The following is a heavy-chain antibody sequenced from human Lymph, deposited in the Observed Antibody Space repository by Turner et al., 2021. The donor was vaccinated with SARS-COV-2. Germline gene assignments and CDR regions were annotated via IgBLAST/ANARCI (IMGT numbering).Heavy chain of an antibody. CDR1: GFTVSYNY. V-gene: IGHV3-53*01. CDR2: IYSGGST. D-gene: IGHD3-3*01. J-gene: IGHJ6*02. Sequence: VQLVESGGGLIQPGGSLRLSCAASGFTVSYNYMTWARQAPGKGLEWVSVIYSGGSTYYADSVKGRFTISRDSSKNTLYLQMNSLRAEDTAVYYCARDLMEVGGMDVWGQGTTVTVSS. CDR3: ARDLMEVGGMDV.